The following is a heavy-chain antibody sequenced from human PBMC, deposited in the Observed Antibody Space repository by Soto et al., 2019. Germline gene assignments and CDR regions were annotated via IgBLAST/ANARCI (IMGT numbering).Heavy chain of an antibody. Sequence: QVQLQESGPGLVKPSGTLSLTCAVSGGSIRSSSWWSWVRQPPGKGLEWLGEIYHSGSTNYNPSLKSRVTISVDKSKNQFSLRLDPVTAADTAVYYCARDRMGSDGTTFGSFDYWGRGTLVTVSS. CDR3: ARDRMGSDGTTFGSFDY. V-gene: IGHV4-4*02. CDR1: GGSIRSSSW. D-gene: IGHD3-10*02. J-gene: IGHJ4*02. CDR2: IYHSGST.